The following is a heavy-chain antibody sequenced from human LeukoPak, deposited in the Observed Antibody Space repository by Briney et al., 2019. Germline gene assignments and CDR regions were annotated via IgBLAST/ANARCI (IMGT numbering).Heavy chain of an antibody. J-gene: IGHJ5*02. CDR1: GFTFSSYW. Sequence: GGSLRLSCAAPGFTFSSYWMSWVRQAPGKGLEWVANIKQDGSEKYYVDSVKGRFTISRDNAKNSLYLQMNSLRAEDTAVYYCARDSKWELPGWFDPWGQGTLVTVSS. V-gene: IGHV3-7*01. D-gene: IGHD1-26*01. CDR3: ARDSKWELPGWFDP. CDR2: IKQDGSEK.